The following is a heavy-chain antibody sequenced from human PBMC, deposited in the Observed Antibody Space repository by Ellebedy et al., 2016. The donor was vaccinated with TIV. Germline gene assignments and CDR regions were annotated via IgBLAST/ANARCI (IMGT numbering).Heavy chain of an antibody. V-gene: IGHV3-48*04. Sequence: PGGSLRLSCAASGFTFSYYSMNWVRQATGKGLEWVSYISTSSSTKHYADSVKGRFTISRDNTKKSLYLQMNSLRAEDTAVYYCARDDYGDFLEWFDPWGQGTLVTVSS. CDR3: ARDDYGDFLEWFDP. CDR2: ISTSSSTK. J-gene: IGHJ5*02. CDR1: GFTFSYYS. D-gene: IGHD4-17*01.